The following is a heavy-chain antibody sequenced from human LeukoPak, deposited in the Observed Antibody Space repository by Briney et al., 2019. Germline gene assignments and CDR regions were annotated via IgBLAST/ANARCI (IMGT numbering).Heavy chain of an antibody. D-gene: IGHD3-22*01. J-gene: IGHJ4*02. Sequence: PGGSLRLSCAASGFTFSSYSMNWVRQAPGKGLEWVSYISSSSSTIYYADSVKGRFTISRDNAKNSLYLQMNSLRAEDTAVYYCARVTRIDDYYDSSGLKTIDYWGQGTLVTVSS. CDR3: ARVTRIDDYYDSSGLKTIDY. CDR2: ISSSSSTI. V-gene: IGHV3-48*01. CDR1: GFTFSSYS.